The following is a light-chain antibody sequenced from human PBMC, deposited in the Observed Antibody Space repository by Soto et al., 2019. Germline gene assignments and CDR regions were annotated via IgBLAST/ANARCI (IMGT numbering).Light chain of an antibody. Sequence: EIVMTQSPLYLPVSPGGRAPMSAGLGKTLRTRMETNCLDWYVQKPGQSPQLLIHLGSTRAPGVPDRFSGSGSGTDFSLHISRVEAEDVGVYYCMQALQSPPTFGGGTKVDIK. CDR1: KTLRTRMETNC. V-gene: IGKV2-28*01. CDR2: LGS. J-gene: IGKJ4*01. CDR3: MQALQSPPT.